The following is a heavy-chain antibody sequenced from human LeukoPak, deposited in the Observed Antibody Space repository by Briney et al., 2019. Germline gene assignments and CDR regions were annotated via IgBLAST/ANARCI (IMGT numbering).Heavy chain of an antibody. CDR2: IDLGDSDA. J-gene: IGHJ4*02. Sequence: GESLKISCKVSGYRFSRHWIGWVRQMPGKGLAWMGMIDLGDSDARYAQSFQGRVTISVDKSLRSAYLQWNNLKAADTAIYFCATLNGYIDNWGQRTLVTVSS. V-gene: IGHV5-51*01. CDR1: GYRFSRHW. CDR3: ATLNGYIDN. D-gene: IGHD2-8*01.